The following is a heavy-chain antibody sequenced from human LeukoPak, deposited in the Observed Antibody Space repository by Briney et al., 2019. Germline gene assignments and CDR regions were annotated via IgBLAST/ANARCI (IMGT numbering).Heavy chain of an antibody. CDR1: GYTFTTRW. Sequence: GESLKISCKGSGYTFTTRWIAWVRQMPGKGLEWMGITFPGDSDTTYSPSFEGQVTISADKSINTAYLQWSSLKASDTAMYYCATSESQTRFDFWGQGTLVTVSS. J-gene: IGHJ4*02. CDR2: TFPGDSDT. CDR3: ATSESQTRFDF. D-gene: IGHD1/OR15-1a*01. V-gene: IGHV5-51*01.